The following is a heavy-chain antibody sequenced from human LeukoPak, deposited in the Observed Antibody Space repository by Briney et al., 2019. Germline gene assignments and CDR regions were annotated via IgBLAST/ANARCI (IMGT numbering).Heavy chain of an antibody. V-gene: IGHV3-48*04. CDR2: ISGSSNSI. Sequence: AGGSLRLSCEASGFIFSTYTMNWVRQTPGKGLEWLSKISGSSNSIDYVGSVRGRFTISRGDNSLFLQMNSLRAEDTGVYYCARTSRRGGFDYWGQGTLVTVSS. D-gene: IGHD1-1*01. CDR3: ARTSRRGGFDY. CDR1: GFIFSTYT. J-gene: IGHJ4*02.